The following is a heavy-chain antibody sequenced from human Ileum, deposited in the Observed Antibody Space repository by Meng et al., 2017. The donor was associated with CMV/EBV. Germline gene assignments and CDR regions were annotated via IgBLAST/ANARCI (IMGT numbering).Heavy chain of an antibody. CDR3: ARNYSSLDYYYGMDV. V-gene: IGHV3-11*01. D-gene: IGHD4-11*01. CDR2: ICHSNSVI. Sequence: GEYLKISCVGSGFIFSEYCMYWFRQAPGKGLEWVSRICHSNSVIDYADSVEGRFTISRDNVKNSLYLQMDSLGAEDTAVYYCARNYSSLDYYYGMDVWGQGTSVTVSS. CDR1: GFIFSEYC. J-gene: IGHJ6*02.